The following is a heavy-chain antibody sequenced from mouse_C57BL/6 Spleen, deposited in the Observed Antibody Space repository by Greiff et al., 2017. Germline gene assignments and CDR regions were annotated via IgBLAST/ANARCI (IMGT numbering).Heavy chain of an antibody. D-gene: IGHD2-4*01. CDR3: ASTGYDYDSWFAY. CDR2: ISNGGGST. Sequence: EVQLVESGGGLVQPGGSLKLSCAASGFTFSDYYMYWVRQTPEKRLEWVAYISNGGGSTYYPDTVKGRFTISRDNAKNTLYLQMSRLKSEDTAMYYCASTGYDYDSWFAYWGQGTLVTVSA. V-gene: IGHV5-12*01. CDR1: GFTFSDYY. J-gene: IGHJ3*01.